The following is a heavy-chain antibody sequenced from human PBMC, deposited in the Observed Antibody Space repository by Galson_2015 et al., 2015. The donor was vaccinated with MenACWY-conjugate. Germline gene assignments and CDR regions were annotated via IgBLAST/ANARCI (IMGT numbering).Heavy chain of an antibody. V-gene: IGHV3-23*01. CDR2: ISGSGGSA. J-gene: IGHJ4*02. CDR1: GFTFSSYA. CDR3: ARDRLGAYYYGSGRGPDY. Sequence: SLRLSCAASGFTFSSYAMSWVRQAPGKGLEWVSAISGSGGSAYYADSVKGRFTISRDNSKNTLYLQMNSLRAEDTAVYYCARDRLGAYYYGSGRGPDYWGQGTLVTVSS. D-gene: IGHD3-10*01.